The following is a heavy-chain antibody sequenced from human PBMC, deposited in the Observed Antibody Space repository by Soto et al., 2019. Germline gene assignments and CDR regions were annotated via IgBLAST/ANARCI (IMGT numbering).Heavy chain of an antibody. CDR2: IIPIFGTA. D-gene: IGHD3-3*01. V-gene: IGHV1-69*06. Sequence: QVQLVQSGAEVKKPGSSVKVSCKASGGTSSSYAISWVRQAPGQGLEWMGGIIPIFGTANYAQKFQGRVTITADKSTSTAYMELSSLRSEDTAVYYCAREITIFGVVIGTINWGQGTLVTVSS. J-gene: IGHJ4*02. CDR1: GGTSSSYA. CDR3: AREITIFGVVIGTIN.